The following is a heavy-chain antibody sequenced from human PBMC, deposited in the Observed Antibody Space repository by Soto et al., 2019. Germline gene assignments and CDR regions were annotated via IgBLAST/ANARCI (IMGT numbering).Heavy chain of an antibody. J-gene: IGHJ6*02. CDR3: ARDLAYYYDSSGYYLIRYYYGMDV. V-gene: IGHV4-61*01. CDR2: IYYSGST. D-gene: IGHD3-22*01. CDR1: GGSVSSGSYY. Sequence: SETLSLTCTVSGGSVSSGSYYWSWIRQPPGKGLEWIGYIYYSGSTNYNPSLKSRVTISVDTSKNQFSLKLSSVTAADTAVYYCARDLAYYYDSSGYYLIRYYYGMDVWGQETTVTV.